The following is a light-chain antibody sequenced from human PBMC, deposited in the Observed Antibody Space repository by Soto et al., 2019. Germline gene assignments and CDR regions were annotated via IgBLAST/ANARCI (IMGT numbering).Light chain of an antibody. J-gene: IGKJ5*01. CDR3: QQYDT. Sequence: EIVMTQSPATLSVSTGERATLSCRASQSVSSNLAWYQQKPGQAPRLLIYGASSRATGIPDRFSGSGSGTDFTLTISRLEPEDFAVYYCQQYDTFGQGTRLEIK. CDR2: GAS. CDR1: QSVSSN. V-gene: IGKV3D-15*01.